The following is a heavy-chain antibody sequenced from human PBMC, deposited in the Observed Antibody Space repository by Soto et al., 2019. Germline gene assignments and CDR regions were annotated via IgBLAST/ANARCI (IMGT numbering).Heavy chain of an antibody. CDR2: ISGSGGNT. Sequence: EVQLLESGGGLVQPGGSLRLSCAASGFTFSSYGMNWVRQAPGKGLEWVSAISGSGGNTYYADSVKGRFTISRDNSKDTLYLQMNSLRAEDTGVYYCAKEVLVGGGYFDYWGQGTLVTVSS. J-gene: IGHJ4*02. V-gene: IGHV3-23*01. D-gene: IGHD2-8*02. CDR1: GFTFSSYG. CDR3: AKEVLVGGGYFDY.